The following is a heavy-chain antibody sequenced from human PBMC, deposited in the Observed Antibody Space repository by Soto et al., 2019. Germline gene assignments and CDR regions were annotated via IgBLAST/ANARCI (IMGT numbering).Heavy chain of an antibody. D-gene: IGHD4-17*01. Sequence: GGSLRLSCAASGFTVSSNYMSWVRQAPGKGLEWVSVIYSGGNTYYADSVKGRFTISRDSSKNTLYLQMNSLRAEDTAAYYCARDRDYGGIDYWGQGTLVTVSS. V-gene: IGHV3-53*01. CDR3: ARDRDYGGIDY. J-gene: IGHJ4*02. CDR1: GFTVSSNY. CDR2: IYSGGNT.